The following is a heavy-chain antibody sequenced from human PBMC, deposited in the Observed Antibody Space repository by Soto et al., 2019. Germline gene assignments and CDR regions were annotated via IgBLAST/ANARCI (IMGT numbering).Heavy chain of an antibody. D-gene: IGHD3-16*02. CDR2: IIPIFGTA. V-gene: IGHV1-69*12. Sequence: QVQLVQSGAEVKKPGSSVKVSCKASGGTFSSYAISWVRQAPGQGLEWMGGIIPIFGTANYAQKFQGRVTITADESTSTAYMELSSLRSEDTAVYYCARDGDYVWGRYRLRWFDPWGQGTLVTVSS. J-gene: IGHJ5*02. CDR3: ARDGDYVWGRYRLRWFDP. CDR1: GGTFSSYA.